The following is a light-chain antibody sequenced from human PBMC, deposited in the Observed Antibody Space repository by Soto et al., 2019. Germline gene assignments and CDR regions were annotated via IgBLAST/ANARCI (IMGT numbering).Light chain of an antibody. CDR3: QQRVNWPPT. V-gene: IGKV3-11*01. CDR1: QSISYN. Sequence: EIVLTQSPATLSLSPGERATLSCRASQSISYNLAWYQQKPGQAPRLLIYDASNRATGVPARFSGSGSGTDFTLSISSLEPEDFAVYYCQQRVNWPPTFGGGTKVEI. CDR2: DAS. J-gene: IGKJ4*01.